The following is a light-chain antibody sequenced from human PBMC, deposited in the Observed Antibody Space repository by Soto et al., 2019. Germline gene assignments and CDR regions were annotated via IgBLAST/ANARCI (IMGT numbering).Light chain of an antibody. J-gene: IGLJ1*01. CDR1: SSNIGSNA. Sequence: QSVLTQPPSASGSPEQRVTISCSGSSSNIGSNAVNWYQQLPGTAPTLLIYSNNERPSGVPDRFSGSKSGTSASLAISGLQSEDAADYYCAAWDDSLNGYVFGTGTKVTVL. CDR3: AAWDDSLNGYV. CDR2: SNN. V-gene: IGLV1-44*01.